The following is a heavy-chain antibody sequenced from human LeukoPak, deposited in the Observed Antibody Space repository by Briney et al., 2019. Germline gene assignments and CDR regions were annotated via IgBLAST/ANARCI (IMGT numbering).Heavy chain of an antibody. CDR2: IYSSGST. D-gene: IGHD1-26*01. J-gene: IGHJ3*02. V-gene: IGHV4-4*08. CDR3: ARGVSFSGDAFDI. Sequence: SETLSLTCTVSGGSITNYYWSWIRQPPGKGLEWIGYIYSSGSTNYSPSLNSRITMSVDVSKHQFSLKLDSVTAADTAVYYCARGVSFSGDAFDIWGQGTMVTVSS. CDR1: GGSITNYY.